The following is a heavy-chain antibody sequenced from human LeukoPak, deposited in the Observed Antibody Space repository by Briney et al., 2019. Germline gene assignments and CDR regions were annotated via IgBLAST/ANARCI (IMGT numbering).Heavy chain of an antibody. V-gene: IGHV3-9*01. CDR1: GCMFNDYA. Sequence: GRSLRLSCAPSGCMFNDYALHWVQQAPGKGLERASSISWNSGNMYYVYSVKGRFTISRDNAKNSLSLQMNSLKPEDTALYYCAKGPGLGAGKRYLDLWGRGTLVIVSS. CDR2: ISWNSGNM. D-gene: IGHD6-13*01. CDR3: AKGPGLGAGKRYLDL. J-gene: IGHJ2*01.